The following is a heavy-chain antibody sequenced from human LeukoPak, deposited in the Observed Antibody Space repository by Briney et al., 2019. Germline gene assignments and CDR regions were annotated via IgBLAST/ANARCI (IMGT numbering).Heavy chain of an antibody. V-gene: IGHV3-30*02. CDR1: GFTFSSYG. D-gene: IGHD2-15*01. J-gene: IGHJ4*02. CDR3: AKDSEDIVVVVAATDY. Sequence: GGSLRLSCAASGFTFSSYGMHWVRQAPGKGLGWVAFIRYDGSNKYYADSVKGRFTISRDNSKNTLYLQMNSLRAEDTAVYYCAKDSEDIVVVVAATDYWGQGTLVTVSS. CDR2: IRYDGSNK.